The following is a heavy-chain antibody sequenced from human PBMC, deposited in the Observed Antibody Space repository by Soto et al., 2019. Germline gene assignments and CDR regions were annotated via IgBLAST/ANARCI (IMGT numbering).Heavy chain of an antibody. Sequence: LRLSCAASGFTFSSYWMHWVRQAPGKGLVWVSRINSDGSSTSYADSVKGRCTISRDNAKNTLYLQMNSLRAEDTAVYYCARDRAAVYYYYGMDVLGPGATVTVSS. D-gene: IGHD6-13*01. J-gene: IGHJ6*02. CDR2: INSDGSST. V-gene: IGHV3-74*01. CDR3: ARDRAAVYYYYGMDV. CDR1: GFTFSSYW.